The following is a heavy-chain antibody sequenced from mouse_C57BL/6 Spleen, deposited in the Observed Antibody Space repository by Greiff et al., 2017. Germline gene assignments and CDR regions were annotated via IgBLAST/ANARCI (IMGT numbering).Heavy chain of an antibody. Sequence: QVQLQQPGAELVKPGASVKLSCKASGYTFTSYWMQWVKQRPGQGLEWIGEIDPSDSYTNYNQKFKGKATLTVDTSSSTAYMQLSSLTSEDSAVYYCGRWLRRDCYAMDYWGQGTSVTVSS. CDR2: IDPSDSYT. CDR1: GYTFTSYW. D-gene: IGHD2-2*01. V-gene: IGHV1-50*01. J-gene: IGHJ4*01. CDR3: GRWLRRDCYAMDY.